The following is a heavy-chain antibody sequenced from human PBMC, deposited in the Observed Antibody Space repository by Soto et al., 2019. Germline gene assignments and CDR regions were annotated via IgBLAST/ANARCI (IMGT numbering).Heavy chain of an antibody. CDR1: GFSFSSYA. V-gene: IGHV3-23*01. D-gene: IGHD4-17*01. CDR3: AKGDYGDYSVDY. J-gene: IGHJ4*02. Sequence: GSLRLSCAASGFSFSSYAMSWVRQAPGKGLEWVSAISVSGGTTHYADSVRGRFTISRDNSKNTLYLQMNSLRPDDTAVYYCAKGDYGDYSVDYWGQGTLVTVSS. CDR2: ISVSGGTT.